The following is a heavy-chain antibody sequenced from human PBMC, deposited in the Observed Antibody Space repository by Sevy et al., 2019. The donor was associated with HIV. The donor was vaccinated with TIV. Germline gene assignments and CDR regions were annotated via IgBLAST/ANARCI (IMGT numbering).Heavy chain of an antibody. CDR3: ARADANSYKGFDP. CDR2: ISSSGATI. J-gene: IGHJ5*02. Sequence: GESLKISCEASGFTFSSYEMNWVRQAPGKGLEWVSYISSSGATIKYADSVKGRFTISRDNAKNSLYMQMNSLRAEDTAVYYCARADANSYKGFDPWGQGTLVTVSS. V-gene: IGHV3-48*03. D-gene: IGHD3-10*01. CDR1: GFTFSSYE.